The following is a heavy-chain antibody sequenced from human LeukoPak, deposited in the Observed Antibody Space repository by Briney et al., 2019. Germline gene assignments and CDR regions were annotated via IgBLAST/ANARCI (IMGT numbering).Heavy chain of an antibody. J-gene: IGHJ3*02. V-gene: IGHV4-59*11. D-gene: IGHD3-10*01. Sequence: SETLSLTCTVSGYSISSHYWGWIRQPPGTGLEWIGYIYYSGSTNYNPSLKSRVTISIDTSKNQFSLRLSSVTAADTAVYYCARVGGYGSGSYEAFDIWGQGTMVTVSS. CDR3: ARVGGYGSGSYEAFDI. CDR1: GYSISSHY. CDR2: IYYSGST.